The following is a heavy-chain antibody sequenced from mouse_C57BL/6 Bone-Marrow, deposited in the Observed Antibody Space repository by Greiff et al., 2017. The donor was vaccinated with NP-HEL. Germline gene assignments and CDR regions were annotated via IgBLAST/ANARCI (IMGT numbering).Heavy chain of an antibody. D-gene: IGHD2-12*01. J-gene: IGHJ4*01. CDR1: GFTFSSYA. V-gene: IGHV5-4*03. Sequence: EVMLVESGGGLVKPGGSLKLSCAASGFTFSSYAMSWVRQTPEKRLEWVATISDGGSYTYYPDNVKGRFTISRDNAKNNLYLQMSHLKSEVTAMYYCARGYSQGAMDYWGQGTSVTVSS. CDR2: ISDGGSYT. CDR3: ARGYSQGAMDY.